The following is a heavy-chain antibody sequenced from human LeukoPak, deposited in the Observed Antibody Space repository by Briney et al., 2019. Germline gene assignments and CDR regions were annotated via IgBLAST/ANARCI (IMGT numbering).Heavy chain of an antibody. CDR2: TYYRSKWYD. CDR1: GDSVSSKNGA. V-gene: IGHV6-1*01. CDR3: ARDLGTSGWYTFDF. Sequence: SPTLSLTFAISGDSVSSKNGAWNWLRQSPSRGLEWLGSTYYRSKWYDEYADSVNGRVTISPDTSKNQFSLHVYSVTPEDTAVYCCARDLGTSGWYTFDFWGQGTLVTVSS. D-gene: IGHD6-19*01. J-gene: IGHJ5*01.